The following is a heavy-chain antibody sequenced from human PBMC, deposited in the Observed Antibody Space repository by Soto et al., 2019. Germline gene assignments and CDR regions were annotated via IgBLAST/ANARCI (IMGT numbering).Heavy chain of an antibody. Sequence: GGSLRLSCAASGFTFSSYAMSWVRQAPGKGLEWVSAISGSGGSTYYADSVKGRFTISRDNSKNTLYLQMNSLRAEDTAVYYCAKDLYDSSGYYYVSHKNAFDIWGQGTMVTVSS. CDR2: ISGSGGST. V-gene: IGHV3-23*01. D-gene: IGHD3-22*01. J-gene: IGHJ3*02. CDR1: GFTFSSYA. CDR3: AKDLYDSSGYYYVSHKNAFDI.